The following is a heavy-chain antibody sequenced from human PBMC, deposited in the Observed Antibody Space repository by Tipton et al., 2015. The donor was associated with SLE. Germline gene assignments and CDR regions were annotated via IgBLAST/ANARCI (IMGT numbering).Heavy chain of an antibody. CDR3: ARVGSSSWSIWYFDL. CDR1: GGSFSGYY. V-gene: IGHV4-34*01. CDR2: IYHSGST. Sequence: TLSLTCAVYGGSFSGYYWSWIRQPPGKGLEWIGSIYHSGSTYYNPSLKSRVTISVDTSKNQFSLKLSSVTAADTAVYYCARVGSSSWSIWYFDLWGRGTLVTVSS. D-gene: IGHD6-13*01. J-gene: IGHJ2*01.